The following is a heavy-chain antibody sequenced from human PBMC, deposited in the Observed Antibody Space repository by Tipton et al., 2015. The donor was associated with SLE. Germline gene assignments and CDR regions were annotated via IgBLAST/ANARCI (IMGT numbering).Heavy chain of an antibody. D-gene: IGHD3-3*01. CDR2: ISPSGST. V-gene: IGHV4-4*07. J-gene: IGHJ4*02. Sequence: TLSLTCSVSGGSISNYYWGWIWQPPGRGLEWIGRISPSGSTNHNPSLKSRVTISVDTSKNQFSLKLSSVTAADTAVYYCARGGYNFWSGPGNYWGQGTLVTVSS. CDR1: GGSISNYY. CDR3: ARGGYNFWSGPGNY.